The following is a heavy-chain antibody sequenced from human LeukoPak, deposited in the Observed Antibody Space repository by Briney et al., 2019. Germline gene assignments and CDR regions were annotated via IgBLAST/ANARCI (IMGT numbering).Heavy chain of an antibody. CDR1: GFTFSSYS. Sequence: GGSLRLSCAASGFTFSSYSMNWVRQAPGKGLEWVSYISSSSSTIYYADSVKGRFTISRDNAKNSLYLQMNSLRAEDTAVYYCARGLGTDWQAEYFQHWGQGTLVTVSS. D-gene: IGHD3-9*01. V-gene: IGHV3-48*04. CDR2: ISSSSSTI. J-gene: IGHJ1*01. CDR3: ARGLGTDWQAEYFQH.